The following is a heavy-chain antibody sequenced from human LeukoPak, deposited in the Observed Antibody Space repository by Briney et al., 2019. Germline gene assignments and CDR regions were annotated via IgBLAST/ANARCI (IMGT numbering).Heavy chain of an antibody. D-gene: IGHD6-13*01. CDR1: GFTVSSNY. CDR2: IYSGGSK. Sequence: GGSLRLSCAASGFTVSSNYMSWVRQAPGKGLEWVSVIYSGGSKYYADSVKGRFTISRDNSNNTLYLQMNRLRAEDTAVYYCARAFMTAAGTAAFDIWGQGTMVTVSS. J-gene: IGHJ3*02. CDR3: ARAFMTAAGTAAFDI. V-gene: IGHV3-66*02.